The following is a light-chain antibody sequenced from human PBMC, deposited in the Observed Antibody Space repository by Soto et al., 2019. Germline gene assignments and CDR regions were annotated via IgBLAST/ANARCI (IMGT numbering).Light chain of an antibody. J-gene: IGKJ1*01. CDR1: QSVSSSY. CDR3: QQRSTWLWT. V-gene: IGKV3-11*01. Sequence: EIVLTQSPGTLSLSPGERATLSCRASQSVSSSYLAWYQQKPGLAPRLLIYDTFNRATGIPARFSGSGSGTDFTLTISSLEPEDFAVYYCQQRSTWLWTFGQGTKVDIK. CDR2: DTF.